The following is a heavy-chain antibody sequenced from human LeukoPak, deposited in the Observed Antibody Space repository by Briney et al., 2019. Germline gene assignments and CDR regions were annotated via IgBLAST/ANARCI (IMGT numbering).Heavy chain of an antibody. Sequence: GGSLRLSCAASGFTFDDYGMSWVRQAPGKGLEWVSYISSSSSTIYYADSVKGRFTISRDNAKNSLYLQMNSLRAEDTAVYYCAKFFSKYQLLYAVGYFDYWGQGTLVTVSS. CDR1: GFTFDDYG. D-gene: IGHD2-2*02. V-gene: IGHV3-48*01. CDR3: AKFFSKYQLLYAVGYFDY. CDR2: ISSSSSTI. J-gene: IGHJ4*02.